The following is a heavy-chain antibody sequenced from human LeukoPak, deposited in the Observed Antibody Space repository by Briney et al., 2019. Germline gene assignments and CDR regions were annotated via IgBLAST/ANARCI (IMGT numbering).Heavy chain of an antibody. CDR2: IYYSGST. D-gene: IGHD3-22*01. V-gene: IGHV4-31*03. J-gene: IGHJ4*02. CDR1: GGSISSGGYY. CDR3: ARAGYDSSGYSTYYFDY. Sequence: KASETLSLTCTVSGGSISSGGYYWSWIRQHPGKGLEWIGYIYYSGSTYYNPSLKSRVTISIDTSKNQFSLKLSSVTAADTAVYYCARAGYDSSGYSTYYFDYWGQGTLVTVSS.